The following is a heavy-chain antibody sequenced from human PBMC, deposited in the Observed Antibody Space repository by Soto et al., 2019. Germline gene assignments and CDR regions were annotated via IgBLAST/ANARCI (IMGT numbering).Heavy chain of an antibody. J-gene: IGHJ4*02. V-gene: IGHV3-33*06. Sequence: QVQLVESGGGVVQPGRSLRLSCAASGFIFTTYGLHWVRQAPGQGLEWVAVIWYDGSNQYYADSVKGRFTISRDNSKNILYLEMNSVRVEDTAVYYCVKDHCGGDCYSGPYFDYWGQGTVVTVSS. CDR2: IWYDGSNQ. CDR3: VKDHCGGDCYSGPYFDY. CDR1: GFIFTTYG. D-gene: IGHD2-21*02.